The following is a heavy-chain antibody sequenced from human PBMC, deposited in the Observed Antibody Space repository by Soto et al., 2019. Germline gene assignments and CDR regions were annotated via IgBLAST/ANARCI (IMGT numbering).Heavy chain of an antibody. J-gene: IGHJ5*02. CDR1: GGSFSGYY. CDR3: ARAGSSWYLNWFDP. V-gene: IGHV4-34*01. D-gene: IGHD6-13*01. Sequence: QVQLQQWGAGLLKPSETLSLTCAVYGGSFSGYYWSWIRQPPGKGLEWIGEINHSGSTNYNPSLKSRVTISVDTSKNQFSLKLSSVTAADTAVYYCARAGSSWYLNWFDPWGQGTLVTVSS. CDR2: INHSGST.